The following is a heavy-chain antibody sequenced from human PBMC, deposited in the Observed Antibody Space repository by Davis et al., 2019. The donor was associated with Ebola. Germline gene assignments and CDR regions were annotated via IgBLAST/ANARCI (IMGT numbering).Heavy chain of an antibody. D-gene: IGHD3-3*01. CDR3: ARENRKLRFLEWFDNYYYYGMDV. V-gene: IGHV1-18*01. J-gene: IGHJ6*02. CDR1: GYTFTSYG. CDR2: ISAYNGNT. Sequence: ASVKVSCKASGYTFTSYGISWVRQAPGQGLEWMGWISAYNGNTNYAQKPQGRVTMTTDTSTSTAYMELRSLRSDDTAVYYCARENRKLRFLEWFDNYYYYGMDVWGQGTTVTVSS.